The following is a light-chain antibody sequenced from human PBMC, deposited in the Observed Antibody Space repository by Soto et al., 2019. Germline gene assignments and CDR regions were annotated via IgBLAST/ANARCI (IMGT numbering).Light chain of an antibody. CDR3: GTWDGRMSGGLV. V-gene: IGLV1-51*01. CDR2: DND. J-gene: IGLJ1*01. Sequence: QSVLTQPPSVSAAPGQSVSISCSGSRFNIGNNYVSWYQQFPGAATKLLIYDNDKRPSGIPDRFSGSKSGASATLAITGLQTGDEADYYCGTWDGRMSGGLVFGTGTKVTVL. CDR1: RFNIGNNY.